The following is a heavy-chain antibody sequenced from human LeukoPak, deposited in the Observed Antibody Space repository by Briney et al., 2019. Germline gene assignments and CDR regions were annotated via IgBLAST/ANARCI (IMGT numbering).Heavy chain of an antibody. CDR3: ARELHGGYLSRFDY. Sequence: SQTLSLTSAIFGDCVSVNGVRWNWLRQSPSRGLEWLGSTYYRSEWTTDYAVSVRRRITVNADTSKNQFSLRLKSVTREATYVEHRARELHGGYLSRFDYWGQGTLVTVSS. D-gene: IGHD5-12*01. V-gene: IGHV6-1*01. CDR2: TYYRSEWTT. CDR1: GDCVSVNGVR. J-gene: IGHJ4*02.